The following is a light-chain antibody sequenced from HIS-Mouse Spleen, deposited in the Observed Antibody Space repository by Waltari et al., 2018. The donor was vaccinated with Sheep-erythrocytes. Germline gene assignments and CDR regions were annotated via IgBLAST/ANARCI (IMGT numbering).Light chain of an antibody. J-gene: IGLJ2*01. Sequence: QSALTQPRSVSGSPGQSVTIPCTSTRSDVGGYNFVSWYQQHPGKAPKLLIYDVSKRPSGVPDRFSGSKSGNTASLTISGLQAEDEADYYCCSYAGSYTLVFGGGTKLTVL. CDR1: RSDVGGYNF. V-gene: IGLV2-11*01. CDR2: DVS. CDR3: CSYAGSYTLV.